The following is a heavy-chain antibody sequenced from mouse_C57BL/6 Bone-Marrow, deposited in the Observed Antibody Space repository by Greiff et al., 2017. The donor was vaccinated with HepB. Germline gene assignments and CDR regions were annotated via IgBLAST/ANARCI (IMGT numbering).Heavy chain of an antibody. Sequence: EVKVVESGGDLVKPGGSLKLSCAASGFTFSSYGMSWVRQTPDKRLEWVATISSGVSYTYYPDSVKGRFTISRDNAKNTLYLQMSSLKSEDTAMYYCARHGGLRRPFAYWGQGTLVTVSA. CDR2: ISSGVSYT. CDR1: GFTFSSYG. D-gene: IGHD2-4*01. J-gene: IGHJ3*01. V-gene: IGHV5-6*01. CDR3: ARHGGLRRPFAY.